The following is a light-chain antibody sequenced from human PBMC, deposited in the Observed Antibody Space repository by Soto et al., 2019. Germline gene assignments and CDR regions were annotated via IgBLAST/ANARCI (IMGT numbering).Light chain of an antibody. CDR1: QGVSSS. Sequence: EIVMTQPPATLSVSPGERATLSCRARQGVSSSLALYQQKPGQAPRLLICGASTRATGIPARFSGSGSGTEFTLTISSLQSEDFAVYYCQQYNNWPWTFGQGTKVDIK. J-gene: IGKJ1*01. CDR2: GAS. V-gene: IGKV3-15*01. CDR3: QQYNNWPWT.